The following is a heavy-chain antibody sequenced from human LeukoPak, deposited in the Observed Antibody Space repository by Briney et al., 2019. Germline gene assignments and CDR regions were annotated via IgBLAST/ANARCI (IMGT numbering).Heavy chain of an antibody. Sequence: PGGSLRLSCAASGFTVSSNYMRWVRQAPGKGLEWVSVIYSGGSTYYADSVKGRFTISRDNSKNTPYLQMNSLRAEDTAVYYCAKVPVVEMATMPPDYWGQGTLVTVSS. J-gene: IGHJ4*02. CDR3: AKVPVVEMATMPPDY. V-gene: IGHV3-53*01. D-gene: IGHD5-24*01. CDR2: IYSGGST. CDR1: GFTVSSNY.